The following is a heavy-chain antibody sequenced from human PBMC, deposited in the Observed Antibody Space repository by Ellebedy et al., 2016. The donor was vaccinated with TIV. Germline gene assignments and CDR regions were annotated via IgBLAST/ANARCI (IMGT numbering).Heavy chain of an antibody. Sequence: MPGGSLRLSCTVSGASISSYAWSWIRQPPGKGLEWIEYIYCDGRTNYNPSLKSRVSISVDRSKNQVSLKLTSVTAADTAVYYCARSGCSIPSFDYWGQGALVTVSS. CDR1: GASISSYA. CDR2: IYCDGRT. D-gene: IGHD6-19*01. CDR3: ARSGCSIPSFDY. V-gene: IGHV4-59*01. J-gene: IGHJ4*02.